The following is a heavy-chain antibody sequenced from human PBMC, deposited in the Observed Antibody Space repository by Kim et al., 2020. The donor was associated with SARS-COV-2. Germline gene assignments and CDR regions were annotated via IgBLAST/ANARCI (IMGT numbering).Heavy chain of an antibody. V-gene: IGHV3-30*02. J-gene: IGHJ6*02. D-gene: IGHD6-13*01. Sequence: GGSLRLSCAASGFTFSSYGMHWVRQAPGKGLEWVAIIWYDGSNKYYADSVKGRFTISRDNSKNTLYLQMNSLRAEDTAVFYCAKGIAAPGTRAYGMDVWGQGTTVTVSS. CDR3: AKGIAAPGTRAYGMDV. CDR2: IWYDGSNK. CDR1: GFTFSSYG.